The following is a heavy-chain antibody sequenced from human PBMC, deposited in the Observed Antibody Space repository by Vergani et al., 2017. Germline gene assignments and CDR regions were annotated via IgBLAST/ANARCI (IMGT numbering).Heavy chain of an antibody. CDR2: MIPIFGTA. V-gene: IGHV1-69*01. CDR1: GGTFSRYA. CDR3: ASDTLTLNWGSIGY. Sequence: QVLLVQSGAEVKKPGSSVKVSCKASGGTFSRYAISWVRQAPGQGLEWMGGMIPIFGTANYAQKFQGRVTITADESTGTAYMELSSLSSEDTAVYYCASDTLTLNWGSIGYWRQGTLVTVSS. D-gene: IGHD7-27*01. J-gene: IGHJ4*02.